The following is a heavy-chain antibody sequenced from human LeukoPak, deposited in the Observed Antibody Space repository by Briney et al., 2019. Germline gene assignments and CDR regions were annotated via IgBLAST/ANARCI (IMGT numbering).Heavy chain of an antibody. J-gene: IGHJ4*02. CDR3: SKWNGYGDY. CDR2: ISGGGANT. CDR1: GFSFSNSG. V-gene: IGHV3-23*01. Sequence: TGGSLRLSCAASGFSFSNSGMSWVRQAPAKGLEWVAGISGGGANTHYADSVKGRFTISRDNSKNTLFLQMNGLRDEDTAIYYCSKWNGYGDYWGQGTLVTVSS. D-gene: IGHD1-1*01.